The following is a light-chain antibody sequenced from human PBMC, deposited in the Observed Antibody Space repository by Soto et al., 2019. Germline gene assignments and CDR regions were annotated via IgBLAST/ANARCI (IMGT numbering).Light chain of an antibody. CDR3: AAWDDSLNGPV. V-gene: IGLV1-44*01. CDR2: SNN. J-gene: IGLJ3*02. Sequence: QAVVTQPPSASGTPGQRVTISCSGSSSKIGSNTVNWYQQLPGTAPKLLIYSNNQRPSGVPDRFSGSKSGTSASLAISGLQSEDEADYYCAAWDDSLNGPVFGGGTKLPVL. CDR1: SSKIGSNT.